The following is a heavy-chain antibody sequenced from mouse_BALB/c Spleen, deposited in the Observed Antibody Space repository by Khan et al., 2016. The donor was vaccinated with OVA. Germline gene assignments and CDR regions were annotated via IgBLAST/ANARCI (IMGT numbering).Heavy chain of an antibody. J-gene: IGHJ3*01. CDR2: ILYSGST. CDR3: ARSTYRYAFAY. CDR1: GDSITSGY. Sequence: EVQLQESGPSLVKPSQTLSLTCSVTGDSITSGYWCWIRKFPGNKLEYMGYILYSGSTYYNPTVKMRSAITRNTAQTQYYLQLNSVTTEDTATYYCARSTYRYAFAYWGQGTLVTVSA. D-gene: IGHD2-14*01. V-gene: IGHV3-8*02.